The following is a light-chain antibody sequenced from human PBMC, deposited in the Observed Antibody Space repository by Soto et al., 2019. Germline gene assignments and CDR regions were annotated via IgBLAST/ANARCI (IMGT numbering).Light chain of an antibody. J-gene: IGKJ5*01. CDR2: GAS. CDR1: QTVRNNY. Sequence: EFVLTQSPGTLSLSPGERATLSRRASQTVRNNYLAWYQQKPGQAPRLLIYGASNRATGIPARFSGSGSGTDFTLTISSLEPEDFAVYYCQQRSNWLITFGQGTRLEIK. CDR3: QQRSNWLIT. V-gene: IGKV3-11*01.